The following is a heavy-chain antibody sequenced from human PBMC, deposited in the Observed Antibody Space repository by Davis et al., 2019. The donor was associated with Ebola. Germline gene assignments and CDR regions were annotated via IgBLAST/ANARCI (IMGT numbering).Heavy chain of an antibody. D-gene: IGHD3-10*01. CDR2: ISYDGSNK. J-gene: IGHJ5*02. CDR1: GFTFSSYA. V-gene: IGHV3-30-3*01. CDR3: AREGGFRELGGPHWFDP. Sequence: GGSLRLSCAASGFTFSSYAMHWVRQAPGKGLEWVAVISYDGSNKYYADSVKGRFTISRDNSRNTLYLQINSLRADDTAVYYCAREGGFRELGGPHWFDPWGQGTLVTVSS.